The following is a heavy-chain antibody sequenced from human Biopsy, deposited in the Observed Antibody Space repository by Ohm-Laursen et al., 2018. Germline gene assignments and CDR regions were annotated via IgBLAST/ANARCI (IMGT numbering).Heavy chain of an antibody. CDR1: GFTVSSNY. CDR2: IYSGDRP. Sequence: FLRLSCAASGFTVSSNYVSWVRQAPGMGLEWVSVIYSGDRPYYRESVRGRFTISRDNSKNTLYLQMNSLRADDTAVYYCARNKPGSSSGSDFDYWGQGTLVTVSS. J-gene: IGHJ4*02. V-gene: IGHV3-53*01. CDR3: ARNKPGSSSGSDFDY. D-gene: IGHD6-6*01.